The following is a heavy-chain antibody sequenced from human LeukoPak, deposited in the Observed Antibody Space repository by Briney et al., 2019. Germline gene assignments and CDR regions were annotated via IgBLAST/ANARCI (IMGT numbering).Heavy chain of an antibody. CDR1: GFTFSSYA. CDR2: ISYDGSNK. D-gene: IGHD3-9*01. V-gene: IGHV3-30-3*01. CDR3: ATARGGRYFDWLPLSDYYFDY. J-gene: IGHJ4*02. Sequence: GGSLRLSCAASGFTFSSYAMHWVRQAPGKGLEWVAVISYDGSNKYYADSVKGRFTISRDNSKNTLYLQMNSLRAEDTAVYYCATARGGRYFDWLPLSDYYFDYWGQGTLVTVSS.